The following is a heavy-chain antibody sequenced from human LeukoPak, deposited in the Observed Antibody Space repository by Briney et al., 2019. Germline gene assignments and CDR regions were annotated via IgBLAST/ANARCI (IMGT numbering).Heavy chain of an antibody. Sequence: SETLSLTCTVSGGSISSSNYYWGWIRQPPGKGLEWIGNVYYGGNTYNNPSLKSRVTMSVDTSKNQFSLKLDSVPAADTAIYYCARRVSSLDAFDIWGQGTMVTVFS. J-gene: IGHJ3*02. CDR2: VYYGGNT. D-gene: IGHD2-15*01. V-gene: IGHV4-39*01. CDR3: ARRVSSLDAFDI. CDR1: GGSISSSNYY.